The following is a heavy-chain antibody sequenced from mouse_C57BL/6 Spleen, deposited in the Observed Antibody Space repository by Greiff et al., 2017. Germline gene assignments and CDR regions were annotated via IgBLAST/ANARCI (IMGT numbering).Heavy chain of an antibody. CDR1: GYAFSSSW. D-gene: IGHD2-4*01. V-gene: IGHV1-82*01. CDR3: AREEGSYDYDGYCDY. J-gene: IGHJ2*01. CDR2: IYPGDGDT. Sequence: QVQLQQSGPELVKPGASVKISCKASGYAFSSSWMNWVKQRPGKGLEWIGRIYPGDGDTNYNGKFKGKATLTADKSSSTAYMQLSSLTSEDSAVYFCAREEGSYDYDGYCDYWGQGTTLTVSS.